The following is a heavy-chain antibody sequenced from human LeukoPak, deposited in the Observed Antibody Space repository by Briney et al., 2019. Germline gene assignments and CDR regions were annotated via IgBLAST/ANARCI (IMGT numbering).Heavy chain of an antibody. Sequence: PGGSLRLSCAASGFTFSDYYMNWIRQAPGKGLEWVSYISSSGSTIYYADSVKGRFTISRDNAKNSLYLQMNSLRAEDTAVYFCAKNGPITYYDFWSGIWGQGTLVTVSS. D-gene: IGHD3-3*01. CDR2: ISSSGSTI. CDR3: AKNGPITYYDFWSGI. CDR1: GFTFSDYY. V-gene: IGHV3-11*04. J-gene: IGHJ4*02.